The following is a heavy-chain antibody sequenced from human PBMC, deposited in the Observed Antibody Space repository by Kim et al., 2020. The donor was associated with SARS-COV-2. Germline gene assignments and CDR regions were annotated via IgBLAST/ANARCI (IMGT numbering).Heavy chain of an antibody. V-gene: IGHV4-34*01. CDR1: GESFSDYS. Sequence: TLSLICAVFGESFSDYSWTWIRQSPGKGLEWIGEINQSGSTKYNPSLKSRVTISIDTSKNHFSLKVTSVTAADTAIYYCARGRVGVIPSPILGLGPFWIYYYMDVWGKGAAVTVS. CDR2: INQSGST. D-gene: IGHD3-3*01. J-gene: IGHJ6*03. CDR3: ARGRVGVIPSPILGLGPFWIYYYMDV.